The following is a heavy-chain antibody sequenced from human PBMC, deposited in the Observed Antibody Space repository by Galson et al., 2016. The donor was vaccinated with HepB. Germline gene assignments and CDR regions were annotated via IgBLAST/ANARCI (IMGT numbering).Heavy chain of an antibody. Sequence: SVKLSCKGSGFNISDPAMHWVRQAPGQRPEWLGWLNVGAGSRYYAQSFQGRVTISRDTSASSVFMELSSLGVEDSAIYFCAGDGIMTDAFDVWGQGTRVTVSS. D-gene: IGHD1-1*01. CDR1: GFNISDPA. V-gene: IGHV1-3*01. CDR3: AGDGIMTDAFDV. CDR2: LNVGAGSR. J-gene: IGHJ3*01.